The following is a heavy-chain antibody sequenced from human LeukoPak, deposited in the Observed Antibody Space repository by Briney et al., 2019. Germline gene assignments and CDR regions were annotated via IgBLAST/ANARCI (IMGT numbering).Heavy chain of an antibody. CDR1: AFTFSSYA. Sequence: GGSLRLSCAASAFTFSSYAMHWVRQAPGKGLEWVAVISYDGSNKYYADSVKGRFTISRDNSKNTLYLQMNSLRAEDTAVYYCARNRGMLDYWGQGTLVTVSS. CDR3: ARNRGMLDY. J-gene: IGHJ4*02. CDR2: ISYDGSNK. D-gene: IGHD1-14*01. V-gene: IGHV3-30*04.